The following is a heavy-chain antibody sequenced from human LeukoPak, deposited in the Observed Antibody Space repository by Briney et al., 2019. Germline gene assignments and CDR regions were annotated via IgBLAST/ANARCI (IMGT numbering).Heavy chain of an antibody. Sequence: GGSLRLSCAASGFTFSSYSMNWVRQAPGKVLEWVSFISSSSSYIYYADSVKGRFTISRDNSKNSLYLQMNSLRAEDTAVYYCARDGLVWFGEAHPIDYWGKGTMVTVSS. J-gene: IGHJ4*02. CDR2: ISSSSSYI. CDR3: ARDGLVWFGEAHPIDY. CDR1: GFTFSSYS. D-gene: IGHD3-10*01. V-gene: IGHV3-21*01.